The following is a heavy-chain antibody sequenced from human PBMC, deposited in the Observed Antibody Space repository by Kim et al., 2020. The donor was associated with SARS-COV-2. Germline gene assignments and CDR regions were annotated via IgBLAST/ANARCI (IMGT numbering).Heavy chain of an antibody. D-gene: IGHD3-22*01. CDR2: INTNTGYP. CDR1: GYTFTSYA. J-gene: IGHJ5*02. V-gene: IGHV7-4-1*02. Sequence: ASVKVSCKASGYTFTSYAMNWVRQAPGQGLEWMGWINTNTGYPTYAQGFTGRFVFSLDTSVSTAYLQISSLKAEDTAVYYCARADYYDSSGYPHWFDPWGQGTLVTVSS. CDR3: ARADYYDSSGYPHWFDP.